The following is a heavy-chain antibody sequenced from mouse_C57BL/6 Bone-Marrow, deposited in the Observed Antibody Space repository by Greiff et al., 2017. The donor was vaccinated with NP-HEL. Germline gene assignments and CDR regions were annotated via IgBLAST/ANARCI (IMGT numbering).Heavy chain of an antibody. CDR2: IYPGDGDT. J-gene: IGHJ4*01. Sequence: VQLQQSGPELVKPGASVTISCKASGYAFSSSWMNWVKQRPGKGLEWIGRIYPGDGDTNYNGKFKGKATLTADKSSSTAYMQLSSLTSEDSAVDFGVPNYYDYGGAMDYWGQGTSVTVSS. V-gene: IGHV1-82*01. D-gene: IGHD2-4*01. CDR1: GYAFSSSW. CDR3: VPNYYDYGGAMDY.